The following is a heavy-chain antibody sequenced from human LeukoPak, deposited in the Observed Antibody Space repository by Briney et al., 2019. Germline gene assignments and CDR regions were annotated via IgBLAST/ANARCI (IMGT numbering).Heavy chain of an antibody. Sequence: GGSLRLSCAASGFTFGSYGMHWVRQAPGKGLEWVAVIWYDGSNKYYADSVKGRFTISRDNSKNTLYLQMNSLRAEDTAVYYCARDAYYGSGKFDYWGQGTLVTVSS. D-gene: IGHD3-10*01. CDR1: GFTFGSYG. J-gene: IGHJ4*02. CDR2: IWYDGSNK. CDR3: ARDAYYGSGKFDY. V-gene: IGHV3-33*01.